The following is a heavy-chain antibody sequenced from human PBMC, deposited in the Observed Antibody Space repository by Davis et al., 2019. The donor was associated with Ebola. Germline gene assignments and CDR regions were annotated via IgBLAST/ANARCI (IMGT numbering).Heavy chain of an antibody. J-gene: IGHJ4*02. V-gene: IGHV3-53*01. CDR1: GFTVSSNY. CDR2: IYSGGST. Sequence: GESLKISCAASGFTVSSNYMSWVRQAPGKGLEWVSVIYSGGSTYYADSVKGRFTISRDNSKNTLYLQMNSLRAEDTAVYYCARGWWELDPFDYWGQGTLVTVSS. CDR3: ARGWWELDPFDY. D-gene: IGHD1-26*01.